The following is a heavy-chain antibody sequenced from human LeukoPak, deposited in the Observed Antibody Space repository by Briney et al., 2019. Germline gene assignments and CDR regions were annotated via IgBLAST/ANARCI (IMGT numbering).Heavy chain of an antibody. Sequence: GGSLRLSCAASGFTFSSYGMHWVRQAPGKGLERVSSISSSSSYIYYADSVKGRFTISRDNAKNSLHLQMNSLRAEDTAVYYCARDHYYDSSKGWIDYWGQGTLVTVSS. CDR1: GFTFSSYG. V-gene: IGHV3-21*01. D-gene: IGHD3-22*01. CDR3: ARDHYYDSSKGWIDY. CDR2: ISSSSSYI. J-gene: IGHJ4*02.